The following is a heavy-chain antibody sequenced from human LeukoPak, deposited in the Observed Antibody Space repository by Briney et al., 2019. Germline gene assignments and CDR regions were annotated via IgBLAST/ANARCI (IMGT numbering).Heavy chain of an antibody. CDR3: AGYSGSDYDAFDI. D-gene: IGHD5-12*01. Sequence: PSGTLSLTCAVSGGSIRSYRWWTWVRQPPGKGLEWIGKIFHSGSTNYNPSLKSRVTMSIDESKNQFSLELTSVTAADTAIYYCAGYSGSDYDAFDIWGQGTMVTVSS. CDR1: GGSIRSYRW. CDR2: IFHSGST. J-gene: IGHJ3*02. V-gene: IGHV4-4*02.